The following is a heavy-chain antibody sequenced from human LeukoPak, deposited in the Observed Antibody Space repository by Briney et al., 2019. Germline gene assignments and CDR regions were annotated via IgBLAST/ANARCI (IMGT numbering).Heavy chain of an antibody. V-gene: IGHV4-4*02. D-gene: IGHD2-15*01. Sequence: SETLSLTRAVSGGSISSSNWWSWVRQPPGKGLEWIGEIYHSGSTNYNPSLKSRVTISVDKSKNQFSLKLSSVTAADTAVYYCVRVMCSGGSCYPDYWGQGTLVTVSS. CDR3: VRVMCSGGSCYPDY. CDR1: GGSISSSNW. CDR2: IYHSGST. J-gene: IGHJ4*02.